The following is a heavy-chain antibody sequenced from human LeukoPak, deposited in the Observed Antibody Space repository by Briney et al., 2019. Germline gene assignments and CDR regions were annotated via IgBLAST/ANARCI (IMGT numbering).Heavy chain of an antibody. CDR1: GYTFTSYG. CDR2: TSAYNGNT. CDR3: ARDGGSGYQNYYYYYYMDV. Sequence: ASVKVSCKASGYTFTSYGISWVRQAPGQGLEWMGWTSAYNGNTNYAQKLQGRVTMTTDTSTSTAYMELRSLRSDDTAVYYCARDGGSGYQNYYYYYYMDVWGKGTTVTVSS. D-gene: IGHD5-12*01. J-gene: IGHJ6*03. V-gene: IGHV1-18*01.